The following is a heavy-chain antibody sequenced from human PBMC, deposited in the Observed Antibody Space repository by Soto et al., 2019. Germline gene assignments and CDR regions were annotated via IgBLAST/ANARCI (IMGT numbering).Heavy chain of an antibody. V-gene: IGHV1-24*01. Sequence: ASVKVSCKVSGYTLTELSMHWVRQAPGKGLEWMGGFDPEDGETIYAQKFQGRVTITADESTSTAYMELSSLRSEDTAVYYCARDLRITFGKYGMDVWGQGTTVTVSS. J-gene: IGHJ6*02. D-gene: IGHD3-16*01. CDR3: ARDLRITFGKYGMDV. CDR2: FDPEDGET. CDR1: GYTLTELS.